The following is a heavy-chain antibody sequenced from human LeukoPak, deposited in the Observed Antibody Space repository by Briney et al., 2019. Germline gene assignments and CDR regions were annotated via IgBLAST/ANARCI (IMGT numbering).Heavy chain of an antibody. Sequence: SETLSLTCAVYGGSFSGYYWGWLRQPPGKGLEWIGSIYYSGSTYYNPSLKSRVTISAATSKNQFSLNLSSVTAADTAVYFCARNMADSALEFDFWGQGTLLTVSS. J-gene: IGHJ4*02. D-gene: IGHD3-3*02. CDR2: IYYSGST. V-gene: IGHV4-39*01. CDR1: GGSFSGYY. CDR3: ARNMADSALEFDF.